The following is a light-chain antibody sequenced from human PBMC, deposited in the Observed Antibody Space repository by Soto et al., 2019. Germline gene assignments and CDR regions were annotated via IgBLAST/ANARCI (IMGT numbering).Light chain of an antibody. J-gene: IGLJ1*01. V-gene: IGLV2-14*01. CDR1: SSDVGGYDF. CDR2: EVT. Sequence: QSVLSQPPCVSGSPGQSITISCTGASSDVGGYDFVSWYQHHPGTPPKLIIYEVTHRPSGVSHRFSGSKSASTASLTISGLQVEDEADYFCGSYSSTTTREVFGTGTKVTVL. CDR3: GSYSSTTTREV.